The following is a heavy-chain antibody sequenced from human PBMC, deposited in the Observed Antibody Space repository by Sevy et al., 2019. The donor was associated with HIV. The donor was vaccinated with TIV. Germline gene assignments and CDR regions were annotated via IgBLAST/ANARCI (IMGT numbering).Heavy chain of an antibody. V-gene: IGHV3-66*01. CDR3: ARVGYDFWSGYPLDV. CDR1: GFTVSSNY. D-gene: IGHD3-3*01. Sequence: GGSLRLSCAASGFTVSSNYMSWVRQAPGKGLELVSVIYSGGSTYYADSVKGRFTISRDNSKNTLYLQMNSLRAEDTAVYYCARVGYDFWSGYPLDVWGQGTTVTVSS. J-gene: IGHJ6*02. CDR2: IYSGGST.